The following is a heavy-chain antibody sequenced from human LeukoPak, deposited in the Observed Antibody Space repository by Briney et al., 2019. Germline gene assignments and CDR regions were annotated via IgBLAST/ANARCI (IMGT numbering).Heavy chain of an antibody. Sequence: SQTLSLTCTVSGGSISSGGYYWSWIRQHPGKGLEWIGYIYYSGSTNYNPSLKSRVTISVDTSKNQFSLKLSSVTAADTAVYYCARVNTAIIYGMDVWGQGTTVTVSS. J-gene: IGHJ6*02. V-gene: IGHV4-31*03. CDR3: ARVNTAIIYGMDV. CDR2: IYYSGST. D-gene: IGHD5-18*01. CDR1: GGSISSGGYY.